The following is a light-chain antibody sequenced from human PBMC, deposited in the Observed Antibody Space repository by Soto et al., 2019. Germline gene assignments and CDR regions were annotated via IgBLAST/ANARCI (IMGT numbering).Light chain of an antibody. Sequence: IRVTISAFPLSASVAARVTVTCRASQTIGSWLAWYQQKPGRAPKLLIFDASSLESGVPSRFSGNGSGTEFTLTISGLQPDDFASYYCQQYNSYSGMFGQGTKVDIK. V-gene: IGKV1-5*01. CDR3: QQYNSYSGM. CDR2: DAS. CDR1: QTIGSW. J-gene: IGKJ1*01.